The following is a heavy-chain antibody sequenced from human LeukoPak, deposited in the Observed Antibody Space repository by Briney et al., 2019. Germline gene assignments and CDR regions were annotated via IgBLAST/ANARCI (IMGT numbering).Heavy chain of an antibody. J-gene: IGHJ4*02. CDR3: ARLGWFGELLYEDY. V-gene: IGHV1-69*13. CDR2: IIPIFGTA. CDR1: GGTFSSYA. D-gene: IGHD3-10*01. Sequence: SVKVSCKASGGTFSSYAISWVRQAPGQGLEWMGGIIPIFGTANYAQKFQGRVTITADESTSTAYMELSSLRSEDTAVYYCARLGWFGELLYEDYWGQGTLVTVSS.